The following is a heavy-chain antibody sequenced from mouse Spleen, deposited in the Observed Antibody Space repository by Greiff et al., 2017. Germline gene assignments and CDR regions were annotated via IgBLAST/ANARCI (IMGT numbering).Heavy chain of an antibody. J-gene: IGHJ2*01. CDR3: ARYYYGSSYVLFDY. D-gene: IGHD1-1*01. CDR2: IYPGDGDT. V-gene: IGHV1-80*01. Sequence: QVQLQQSGAELVKPGASVKISCKASGYAFSSYWMNWVKQRPGKGLEWIGQIYPGDGDTNYNGKFKGKATLTADKSSSTAYMQLSSLTSEDSAVYFCARYYYGSSYVLFDYWGQGTTLTVSS. CDR1: GYAFSSYW.